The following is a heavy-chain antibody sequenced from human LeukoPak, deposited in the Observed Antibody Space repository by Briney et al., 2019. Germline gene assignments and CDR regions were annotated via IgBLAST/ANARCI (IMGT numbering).Heavy chain of an antibody. CDR3: ARVYSGYFDY. CDR2: ISPSNDST. Sequence: ADSVKLSCKASANTFTTYYIYWVRQAPGQGLEWMGIISPSNDSTNYAQKFQGRVTMTRDTSTSTVYMELSTLRSEDTGVYYCARVYSGYFDYWGQGTLVTVSS. J-gene: IGHJ4*02. V-gene: IGHV1-46*01. CDR1: ANTFTTYY. D-gene: IGHD5-12*01.